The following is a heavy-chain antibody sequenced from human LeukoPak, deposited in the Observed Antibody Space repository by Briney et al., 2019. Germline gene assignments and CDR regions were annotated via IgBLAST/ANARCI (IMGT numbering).Heavy chain of an antibody. D-gene: IGHD5-12*01. V-gene: IGHV3-23*01. CDR3: AKTRGGVVATTSGY. J-gene: IGHJ4*02. Sequence: GGSLRLSCAASGFIFSSYAMSWVRQAPGKGLEWVSVISGSGGSIYDADSVKGRFTISRDNSKNTLYLQMNSLRVEDTAVYYCAKTRGGVVATTSGYWGQGTLVSVSS. CDR2: ISGSGGSI. CDR1: GFIFSSYA.